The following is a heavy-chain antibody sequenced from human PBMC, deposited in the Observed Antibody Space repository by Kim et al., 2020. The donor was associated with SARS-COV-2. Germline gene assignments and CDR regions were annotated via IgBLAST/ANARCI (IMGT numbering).Heavy chain of an antibody. D-gene: IGHD3-10*01. CDR3: ARRGSGSDGVYADY. CDR2: IYYSGST. CDR1: GGSISSSSYY. V-gene: IGHV4-39*01. Sequence: SETLSLTCTVSGGSISSSSYYWGWIRQPPGKGLEWIGSIYYSGSTYYNPSLKSRVTISVDTSKNQFSLKLSSVTAADTAVYYCARRGSGSDGVYADYWGQGTLVTVSS. J-gene: IGHJ4*02.